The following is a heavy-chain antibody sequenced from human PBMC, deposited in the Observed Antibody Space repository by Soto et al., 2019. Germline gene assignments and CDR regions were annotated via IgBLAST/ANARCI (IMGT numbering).Heavy chain of an antibody. CDR2: ISNSGST. J-gene: IGHJ4*02. CDR3: ATESGYTYGSFDY. Sequence: TLSLTCTVSGGSVTSDEDYWSWIRQSPGKGLEWIGYISNSGSTGYNPSLKTRLSMSVDRSKNQFTLRLTSVTAADTAVYFCATESGYTYGSFDYWGQGTQVTASS. V-gene: IGHV4-30-4*01. CDR1: GGSVTSDEDY. D-gene: IGHD4-17*01.